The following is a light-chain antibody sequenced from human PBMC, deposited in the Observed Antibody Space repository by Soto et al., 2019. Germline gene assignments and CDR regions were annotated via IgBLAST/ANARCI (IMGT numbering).Light chain of an antibody. CDR3: QQANSFPLT. Sequence: DIQMTQSPSTLSASLGDRVTITCRASQSIGDSLAWYQQRPGKAPKLLIYAASTLQSGVPSRFSGSGSGTDFTLTISSLQPEDFATYYCQQANSFPLTFGGGTKVDIK. CDR2: AAS. CDR1: QSIGDS. J-gene: IGKJ4*01. V-gene: IGKV1-12*01.